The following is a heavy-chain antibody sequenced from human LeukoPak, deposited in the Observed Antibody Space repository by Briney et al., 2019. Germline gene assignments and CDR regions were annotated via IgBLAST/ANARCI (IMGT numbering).Heavy chain of an antibody. D-gene: IGHD5-24*01. J-gene: IGHJ4*02. CDR2: ISSTGNTI. V-gene: IGHV3-11*01. CDR1: GFTLSDFS. Sequence: GGSLRLCCAASGFTLSDFSMNWIRQAPGKGLEWISFISSTGNTIYYADSLRGRFTISRDNAKNSLYLHMNSLRAEDTAVYYCARDQSNDYNRGGLEYWGQGTLVAVSS. CDR3: ARDQSNDYNRGGLEY.